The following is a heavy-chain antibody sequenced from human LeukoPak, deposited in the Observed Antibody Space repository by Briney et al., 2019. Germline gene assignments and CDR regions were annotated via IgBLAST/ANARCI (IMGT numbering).Heavy chain of an antibody. Sequence: SETLSLTCTVSGGSISSRTYYWGWIRQPPGKGLEWIGSMYYSGSAYYNPSLNSRVTISVDTSKNQFSLKLSSVTAADTAVYYCARGSITVVPAFDIWGQGTMFTVSS. CDR2: MYYSGSA. V-gene: IGHV4-39*07. J-gene: IGHJ3*02. D-gene: IGHD4-23*01. CDR1: GGSISSRTYY. CDR3: ARGSITVVPAFDI.